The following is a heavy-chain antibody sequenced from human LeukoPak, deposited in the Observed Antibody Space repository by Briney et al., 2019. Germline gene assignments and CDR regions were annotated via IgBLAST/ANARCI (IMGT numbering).Heavy chain of an antibody. D-gene: IGHD3-10*01. CDR3: ARASGSYHTWRFDY. V-gene: IGHV3-53*01. J-gene: IGHJ4*02. CDR2: IYVGGST. CDR1: GFTFSSYA. Sequence: GGSLRLSCAAPGFTFSSYAMSWVRQAPGKGLDWVSVIYVGGSTYYAGSVKGRFTISRDNSKNTLYLQMNSLRAEDTAMYYCARASGSYHTWRFDYWGQGTLVTVSS.